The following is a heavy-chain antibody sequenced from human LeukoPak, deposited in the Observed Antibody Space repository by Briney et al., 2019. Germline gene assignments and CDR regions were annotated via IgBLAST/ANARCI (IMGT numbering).Heavy chain of an antibody. Sequence: GGSLRLSCAASGFTFSRYEMNSVRQAPGKGLEWVSYISSSGSIIYYADSVKGRFTISRDNAKNSLYLQMNSLRAEDTAVYYCTRVGYCASSAPCTNPWCRGTLVTVSS. J-gene: IGHJ5*02. CDR1: GFTFSRYE. CDR2: ISSSGSII. V-gene: IGHV3-48*03. CDR3: TRVGYCASSAPCTNP. D-gene: IGHD3-22*01.